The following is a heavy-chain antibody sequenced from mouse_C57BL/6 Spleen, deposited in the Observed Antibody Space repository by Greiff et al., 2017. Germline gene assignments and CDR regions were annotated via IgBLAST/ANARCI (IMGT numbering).Heavy chain of an antibody. CDR3: ARSTMITTYYFDY. CDR2: IWSGGST. Sequence: VHLVESGPGLVQPSQSLSITCTVSGFSLPSYGVHWVRQSPGKGLEWLGVIWSGGSTDYNAAFISRLSISKDNSKSQVFFKMNSLQADDTTIYYCARSTMITTYYFDYWGQGTTLTVSS. J-gene: IGHJ2*01. V-gene: IGHV2-2*01. D-gene: IGHD2-4*01. CDR1: GFSLPSYG.